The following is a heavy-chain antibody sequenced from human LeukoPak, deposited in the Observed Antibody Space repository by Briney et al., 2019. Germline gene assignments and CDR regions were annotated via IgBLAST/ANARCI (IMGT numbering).Heavy chain of an antibody. CDR2: INSYNGDT. J-gene: IGHJ5*02. CDR3: AREVPAPYSSSRNNWFDP. Sequence: GASVKVSCKVSGYTFITYDIHWVRQAPGQRLEWMGCINSYNGDTNYSQNFQGRVAITRDTSASTAYMELSSLRSEDTALYYCAREVPAPYSSSRNNWFDPWGQGTLVTVSS. V-gene: IGHV1-3*04. D-gene: IGHD6-13*01. CDR1: GYTFITYD.